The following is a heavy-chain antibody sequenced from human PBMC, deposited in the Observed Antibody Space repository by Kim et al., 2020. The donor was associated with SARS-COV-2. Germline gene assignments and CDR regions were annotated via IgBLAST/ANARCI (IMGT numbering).Heavy chain of an antibody. CDR2: IYPGDSHT. D-gene: IGHD1-26*01. CDR1: GYSFSNFW. CDR3: ARQKLTWGGLYNGMDV. J-gene: IGHJ6*01. Sequence: GESLKISCEGSGYSFSNFWIGWVRQTPGKGLEWMGIIYPGDSHTRYSPSFEGQVTISVDKSINTAFLQWSSLKASDTAKYYCARQKLTWGGLYNGMDVWGQGTTVTVSS. V-gene: IGHV5-51*01.